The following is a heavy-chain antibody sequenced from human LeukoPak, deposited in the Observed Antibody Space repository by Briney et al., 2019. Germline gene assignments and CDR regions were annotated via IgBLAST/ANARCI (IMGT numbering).Heavy chain of an antibody. V-gene: IGHV3-7*01. CDR3: ARDDGGNFNDAFDI. Sequence: GGSLRLSCAASGFTFSSYWMSWVRQAPGKGLEWVANIKQDGSEKYYVDSVKGRFTISRDNAKNSLYLQMNSLRAEDTAVYYCARDDGGNFNDAFDIWGQGTMVTVSS. D-gene: IGHD4-23*01. J-gene: IGHJ3*02. CDR2: IKQDGSEK. CDR1: GFTFSSYW.